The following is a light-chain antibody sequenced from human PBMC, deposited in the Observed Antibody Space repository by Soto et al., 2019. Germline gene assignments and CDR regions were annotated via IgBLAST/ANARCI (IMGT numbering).Light chain of an antibody. J-gene: IGLJ3*02. V-gene: IGLV2-23*01. Sequence: QSALTQPASVSGSPGQSITFSCTGTSSDVGTYNLVSWYQQRPGKAPKLMIFESTKRPSGVCNRFSGSKSGNTASLTSAGFQAEDEADYDCCSYTGNSSWVFGGGTKLTVL. CDR3: CSYTGNSSWV. CDR1: SSDVGTYNL. CDR2: EST.